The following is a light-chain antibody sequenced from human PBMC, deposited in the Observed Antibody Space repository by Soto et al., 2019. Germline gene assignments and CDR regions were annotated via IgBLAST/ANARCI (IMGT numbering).Light chain of an antibody. J-gene: IGKJ1*01. Sequence: EIVLTQSPATLSVSPGERVTLSCRASQSVSNKLAWYQQKPGQAPRLLIYGASSRATGIPDRFSGSGSGTDFTLTISRLEPEDFAVYYCQQYGSSRTFGQGTKVDI. V-gene: IGKV3-20*01. CDR2: GAS. CDR3: QQYGSSRT. CDR1: QSVSNK.